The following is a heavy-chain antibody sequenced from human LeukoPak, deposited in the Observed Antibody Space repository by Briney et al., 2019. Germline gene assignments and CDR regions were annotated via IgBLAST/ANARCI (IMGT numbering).Heavy chain of an antibody. Sequence: GGSLRLSRAASGFTFSSYSMNWVRQAPGKGLEWVSYISSSSSTIYYADSVKGRFTISRDNAKNSLYLQMNSLRAEDTAVYYCGVDGSYRPYWGQGTLVTVSS. J-gene: IGHJ4*02. CDR2: ISSSSSTI. CDR1: GFTFSSYS. D-gene: IGHD1-26*01. CDR3: GVDGSYRPY. V-gene: IGHV3-48*01.